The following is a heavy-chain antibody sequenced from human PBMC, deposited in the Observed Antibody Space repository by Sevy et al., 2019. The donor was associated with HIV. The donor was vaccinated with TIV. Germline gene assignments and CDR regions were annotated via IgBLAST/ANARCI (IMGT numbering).Heavy chain of an antibody. CDR2: IHYSGST. CDR1: GGPISSYY. V-gene: IGHV4-59*01. J-gene: IGHJ5*02. D-gene: IGHD5-12*01. CDR3: ARAPPVRSGDDYPNWFDT. Sequence: SETLSLTCSVSGGPISSYYWSWIRQPPGKRLEWIGYIHYSGSTNYNPPLNSRLTISVDTSKNQFSLRLTSVTAADSAGYYCARAPPVRSGDDYPNWFDTWGQGILVTVSS.